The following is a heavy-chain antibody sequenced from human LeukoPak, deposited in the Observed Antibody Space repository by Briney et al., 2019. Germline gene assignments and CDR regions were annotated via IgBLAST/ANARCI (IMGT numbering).Heavy chain of an antibody. J-gene: IGHJ6*02. CDR1: GGSISSSSYY. V-gene: IGHV4-39*07. CDR3: ARSLGMDV. CDR2: IYYSGST. Sequence: PSETLSLTCTISGGSISSSSYYWGWIRHPPGKGLEWIGAIYYSGSTYYNPSLKSRVTISVDTSKNQFSLKLSSVTAADTAVYYCARSLGMDVWGQGTTVTVSS. D-gene: IGHD3-16*02.